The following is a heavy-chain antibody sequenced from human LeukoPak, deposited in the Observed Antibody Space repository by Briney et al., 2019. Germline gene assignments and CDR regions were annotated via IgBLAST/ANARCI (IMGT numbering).Heavy chain of an antibody. CDR2: INHSGST. CDR1: GGSISSSSYY. D-gene: IGHD2-2*01. Sequence: SETLSLTCTVSGGSISSSSYYWGWSRHPPGKGLEWIVEINHSGSTNYNPSLKSLVTVSVDTSKTQLSLKLSSVTAADTAVYYCSRTPNRRYQLPFGPFANWFDPWGQGTLVTVSS. J-gene: IGHJ5*02. CDR3: SRTPNRRYQLPFGPFANWFDP. V-gene: IGHV4-39*07.